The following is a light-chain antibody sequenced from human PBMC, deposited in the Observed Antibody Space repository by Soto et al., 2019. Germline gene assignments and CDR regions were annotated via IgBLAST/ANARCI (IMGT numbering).Light chain of an antibody. CDR2: EVN. V-gene: IGLV2-8*01. CDR3: SSVAGINIL. J-gene: IGLJ1*01. Sequence: QSVLTQPPSASGSPGQSVTISCTGTSRDVGAYNYVSWYQQHPGKAPKLMISEVNKRPSGVPDRFSGSKSGNTASLTVSGLQAEDEADYYCSSVAGINILFGTGTKVTVL. CDR1: SRDVGAYNY.